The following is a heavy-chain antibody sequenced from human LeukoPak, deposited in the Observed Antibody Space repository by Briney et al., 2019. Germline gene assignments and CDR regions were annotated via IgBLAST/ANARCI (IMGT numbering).Heavy chain of an antibody. Sequence: ASVKVSCKASGYTFTGYYIHWVRQAPGQGLEWMGWINPNSGGTNYAQKFQGRVTMTRDTSISTAYMELSRLRSDDTAVYYCARGARYSGSYARWRHFDYWGQGTLVTVSS. CDR3: ARGARYSGSYARWRHFDY. J-gene: IGHJ4*02. V-gene: IGHV1-2*02. D-gene: IGHD1-26*01. CDR2: INPNSGGT. CDR1: GYTFTGYY.